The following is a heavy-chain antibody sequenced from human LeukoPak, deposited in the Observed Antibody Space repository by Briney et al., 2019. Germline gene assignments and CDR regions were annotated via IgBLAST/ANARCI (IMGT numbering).Heavy chain of an antibody. CDR1: GFXFSTYA. CDR3: AKTIAVAGTISYFDY. CDR2: IRGRSGRT. J-gene: IGHJ4*02. D-gene: IGHD6-19*01. V-gene: IGHV3-23*01. Sequence: GGSLRLSCAASGFXFSTYAISWVRQAPGKGLEWVSGIRGRSGRTFYADSVKGRFTISRDNSKNTLYLQMNSLRAEDTAVYYCAKTIAVAGTISYFDYWGQGTLVTVSS.